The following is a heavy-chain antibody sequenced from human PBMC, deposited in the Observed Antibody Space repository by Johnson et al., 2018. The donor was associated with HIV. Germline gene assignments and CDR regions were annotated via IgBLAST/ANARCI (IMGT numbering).Heavy chain of an antibody. Sequence: EVQLVESGGGVVRPGGSLRVSCAASGFTFDDYGMSWVRQAPGKGLEWVSGISWNSGSIGYADSVKGRFTISRDNAKNSLYLQMNSLRREDTALYYCTPIDWPGVVAFDIWGQGTMVTVSS. CDR1: GFTFDDYG. V-gene: IGHV3-20*04. CDR2: ISWNSGSI. CDR3: TPIDWPGVVAFDI. D-gene: IGHD3-3*01. J-gene: IGHJ3*02.